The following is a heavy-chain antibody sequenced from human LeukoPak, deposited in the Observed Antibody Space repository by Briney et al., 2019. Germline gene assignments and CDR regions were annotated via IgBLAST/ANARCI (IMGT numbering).Heavy chain of an antibody. J-gene: IGHJ4*02. CDR1: GITLRNYA. D-gene: IGHD4-17*01. Sequence: GGSLRLSCVGSGITLRNYAISWVRQAPGKGLEGVSAISGSGGNIYYADSVKGRFTISRDISVNTVYLQVNSLRAVDTAVYSCAILYDDYGFWGQGTLVTVSS. CDR2: ISGSGGNI. V-gene: IGHV3-23*01. CDR3: AILYDDYGF.